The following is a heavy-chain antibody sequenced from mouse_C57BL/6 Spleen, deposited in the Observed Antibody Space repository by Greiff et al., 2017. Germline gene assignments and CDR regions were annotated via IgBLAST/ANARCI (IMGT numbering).Heavy chain of an antibody. J-gene: IGHJ4*01. V-gene: IGHV1-20*01. D-gene: IGHD1-1*01. Sequence: EVQLQQSGPELVKPGDSVKISCKASGYSFTGYFMNWVMQSHGQSLEWIGRINPYNGDTFYNQKFKGKATLTVDKSSSTAHMELRSLTSEDSAVYYCARGDYSYAMDYWGQGTSVTVSS. CDR3: ARGDYSYAMDY. CDR1: GYSFTGYF. CDR2: INPYNGDT.